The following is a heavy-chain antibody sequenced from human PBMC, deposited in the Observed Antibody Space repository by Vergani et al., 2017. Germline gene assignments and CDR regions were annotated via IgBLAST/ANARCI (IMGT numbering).Heavy chain of an antibody. V-gene: IGHV3-9*01. CDR3: AKDPPVPYYYDSSGYFQH. D-gene: IGHD3-22*01. J-gene: IGHJ1*01. Sequence: EVQLVESGGGLVQPGRSLRLSCAASGFTFDDYAMHWVRQAPGKGLEWVSGISWNSGSIGYADSVKGRFTISRDNAKNSLYLQMNSLRAEDTALYYCAKDPPVPYYYDSSGYFQHWGQGTLVTVSS. CDR2: ISWNSGSI. CDR1: GFTFDDYA.